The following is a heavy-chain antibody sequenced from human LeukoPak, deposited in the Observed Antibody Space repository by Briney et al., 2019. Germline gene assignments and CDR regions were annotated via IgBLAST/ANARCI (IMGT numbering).Heavy chain of an antibody. V-gene: IGHV6-1*01. Sequence: SSETLSLTCDISGDSVSSNSAAWTWIRQSPSRGLEWLGRTYYRSKWYNDYAVSVQSRITINPDTSKNQFSLQLNSVTPEDTAVYYCARDLDGFEYWGQGTLVTVSS. CDR3: ARDLDGFEY. J-gene: IGHJ4*02. CDR2: TYYRSKWYN. CDR1: GDSVSSNSAA.